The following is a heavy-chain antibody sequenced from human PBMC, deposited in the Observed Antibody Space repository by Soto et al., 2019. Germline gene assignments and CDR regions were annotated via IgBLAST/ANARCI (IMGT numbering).Heavy chain of an antibody. V-gene: IGHV3-74*01. D-gene: IGHD6-19*01. CDR3: AIDLTLLVPIAVIYYYCMDV. CDR2: INSDGSST. J-gene: IGHJ6*02. Sequence: GGSLGLSCAASGFTFSSYWMHWVRQAPGKGLVWVSRINSDGSSTSYADSVKGRFTISRDNAKNTLYLQMNSLRAEDTAVYYCAIDLTLLVPIAVIYYYCMDVWGQGTTVTVSS. CDR1: GFTFSSYW.